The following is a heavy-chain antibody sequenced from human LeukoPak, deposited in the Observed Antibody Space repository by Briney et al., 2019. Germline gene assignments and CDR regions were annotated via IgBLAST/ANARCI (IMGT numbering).Heavy chain of an antibody. Sequence: GGSLRLSCAASGFTFSSYGMHWVRQAPGKGLEWMAVISYDESNRYYADSVKGRFTISRDNSKNTLYLQMNRLRAEDTAVYYCAKSPLGFCGGGHCYVDNWVQGTLVTVSS. CDR2: ISYDESNR. V-gene: IGHV3-30*18. CDR1: GFTFSSYG. D-gene: IGHD2-15*01. J-gene: IGHJ4*02. CDR3: AKSPLGFCGGGHCYVDN.